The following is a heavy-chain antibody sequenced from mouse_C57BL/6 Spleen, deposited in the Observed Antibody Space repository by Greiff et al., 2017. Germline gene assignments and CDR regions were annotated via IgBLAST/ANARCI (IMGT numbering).Heavy chain of an antibody. Sequence: DVQLQESGGGLVKPGGSLKLSCAASGFTFSDYGMHWVRQAPEKGLEWVAYISSGSSTIYYADTVKGRFTISRDNAKNTLFLQMTSLRSEDTAMYYCARSITTVNYYAMDYWGQGTSVTVSS. CDR3: ARSITTVNYYAMDY. CDR1: GFTFSDYG. CDR2: ISSGSSTI. D-gene: IGHD1-1*01. V-gene: IGHV5-17*01. J-gene: IGHJ4*01.